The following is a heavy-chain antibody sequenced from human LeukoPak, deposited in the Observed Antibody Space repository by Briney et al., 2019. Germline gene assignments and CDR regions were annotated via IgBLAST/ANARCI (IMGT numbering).Heavy chain of an antibody. CDR1: GFIFSDHW. D-gene: IGHD1-14*01. Sequence: GGSLRLSCAASGFIFSDHWMHWVRQAPGKGLVWLSRINNDGSSTIYADSVKGRFTFSRDNAENTLFLEMNSLRAEDTAVYYCAKLHNLNSDYWGQGTLATVSS. J-gene: IGHJ4*02. CDR2: INNDGSST. CDR3: AKLHNLNSDY. V-gene: IGHV3-74*01.